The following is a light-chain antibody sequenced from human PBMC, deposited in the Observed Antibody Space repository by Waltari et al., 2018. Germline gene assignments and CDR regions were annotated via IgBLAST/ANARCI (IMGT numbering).Light chain of an antibody. CDR2: YDS. Sequence: SYVLTQPPSVSVAPGQTARIYCGGNNIGNKNVHWYQQKPGQAPVVVIYYDSDRPSGIPERFSGSNSGNTATLTISRVEAGDEADYYCQVWDGSSDSVVFGGGTQLTVL. J-gene: IGLJ2*01. CDR3: QVWDGSSDSVV. CDR1: NIGNKN. V-gene: IGLV3-21*04.